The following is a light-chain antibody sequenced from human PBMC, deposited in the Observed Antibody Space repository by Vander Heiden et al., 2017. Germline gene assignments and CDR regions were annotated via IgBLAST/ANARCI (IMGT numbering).Light chain of an antibody. Sequence: DIQRTHSPSPLSASVGDKISITCRTSENVCQYLHWYQQRPGRPPKLLIYDASTLQSGVPARFSGGGSGTEYTLTVTGLQPEDFATYYCQQSFTSPRTFGPGTKVDV. V-gene: IGKV1-39*01. J-gene: IGKJ3*01. CDR1: ENVCQY. CDR2: DAS. CDR3: QQSFTSPRT.